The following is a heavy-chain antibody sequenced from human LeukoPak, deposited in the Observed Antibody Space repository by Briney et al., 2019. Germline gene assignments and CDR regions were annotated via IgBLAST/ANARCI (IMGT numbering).Heavy chain of an antibody. Sequence: SETLSLTCAVYGGSFSDYYWSWIRQPPGKGLEWIGEINHSGTTHYNPSLKSRVTISVDTSKNQFSLKLSSVTAADTAVYYCARGGGKITMVRGVITQGFDPWGQGTLVTVSS. CDR1: GGSFSDYY. CDR3: ARGGGKITMVRGVITQGFDP. V-gene: IGHV4-34*01. D-gene: IGHD3-10*01. J-gene: IGHJ5*02. CDR2: INHSGTT.